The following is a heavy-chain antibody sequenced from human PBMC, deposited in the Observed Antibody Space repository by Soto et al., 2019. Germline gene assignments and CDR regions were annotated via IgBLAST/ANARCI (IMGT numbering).Heavy chain of an antibody. CDR1: GGTFGDYS. CDR3: ARGYCSGGTCDYAFDI. D-gene: IGHD2-15*01. V-gene: IGHV1-69*02. CDR2: IIPILGIV. J-gene: IGHJ3*02. Sequence: VQLVQSGAEVKKPGSSVKVSCKTSGGTFGDYSISWVRQAPGQGLEWMGRIIPILGIVNNAQNLQGRVTITADKSMRTASMELSSLRSEDTAVYYCARGYCSGGTCDYAFDIWRQGTMVTVSS.